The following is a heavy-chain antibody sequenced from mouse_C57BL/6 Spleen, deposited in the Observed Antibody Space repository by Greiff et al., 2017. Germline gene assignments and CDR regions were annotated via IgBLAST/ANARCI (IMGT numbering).Heavy chain of an antibody. CDR2: ISYDGSN. V-gene: IGHV3-6*01. J-gene: IGHJ3*01. CDR3: ATQRGAY. CDR1: GYSITSGYY. Sequence: DVKLQESGPGLVKPSQSLSLTCSVTGYSITSGYYWNWIRQFPGNKLEWMGYISYDGSNNYNPSLKNRISITRDTSKNQFFLKLNSVTTEDTATYYCATQRGAYWGQGTLVTVSA.